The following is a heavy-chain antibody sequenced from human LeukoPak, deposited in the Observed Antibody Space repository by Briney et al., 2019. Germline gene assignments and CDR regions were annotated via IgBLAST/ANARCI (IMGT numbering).Heavy chain of an antibody. Sequence: GGSLRLSCAASGFTFSSDWMSWVRQAPGKGLDLVANIKQDGSDKYYVDSVTGRFTISSDNAKNSLYLQTDSLRAEDTAVYYCARDTGLDYWGQGTLVTVSS. D-gene: IGHD7-27*01. CDR3: ARDTGLDY. V-gene: IGHV3-7*04. CDR1: GFTFSSDW. J-gene: IGHJ4*02. CDR2: IKQDGSDK.